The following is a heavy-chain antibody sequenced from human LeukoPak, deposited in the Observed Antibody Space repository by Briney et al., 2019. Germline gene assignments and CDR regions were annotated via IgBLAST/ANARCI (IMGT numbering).Heavy chain of an antibody. CDR2: IRSKAYGETT. J-gene: IGHJ4*02. CDR3: TTGPHYFDY. Sequence: GGSLRLSCTASGFTFGDYGMTWFRQALGKGLEWVGFIRSKAYGETTEYAASVNGRITISRDDSKSIAYLQMNSLKTEDTGVYYCTTGPHYFDYWGQGSLVTVSS. CDR1: GFTFGDYG. V-gene: IGHV3-49*03.